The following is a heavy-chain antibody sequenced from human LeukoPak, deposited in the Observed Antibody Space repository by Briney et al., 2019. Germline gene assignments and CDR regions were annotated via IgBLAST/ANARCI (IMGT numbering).Heavy chain of an antibody. V-gene: IGHV4-39*07. D-gene: IGHD7-27*01. CDR2: IYYSGST. CDR1: GGSISSSSYY. CDR3: ARGLLSSLGPKRNYMDV. J-gene: IGHJ6*03. Sequence: SETLSLTCTVSGGSISSSSYYWGWIRQPPGKGLEWIGSIYYSGSTNYNPSLKSRVTLSVDTSKNQFSLKLTSVTAADTAVYYCARGLLSSLGPKRNYMDVWGKGTTVTVSS.